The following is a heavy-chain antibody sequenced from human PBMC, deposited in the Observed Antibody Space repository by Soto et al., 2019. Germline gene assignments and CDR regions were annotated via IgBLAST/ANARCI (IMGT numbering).Heavy chain of an antibody. D-gene: IGHD3-16*01. CDR3: ARDTPYTPSFWGRYYYYGMDV. CDR2: ISAYNGNT. J-gene: IGHJ6*02. V-gene: IGHV1-18*04. Sequence: QVQLVQSGAEVKKPGASVKVSCKASGYTFTSYGISWVRQAPGQGLEWTGWISAYNGNTNYAQKLQGRVTMTTDTSTSTAYMELRSLRSDDTAVYYCARDTPYTPSFWGRYYYYGMDVWGQGTTVTVSS. CDR1: GYTFTSYG.